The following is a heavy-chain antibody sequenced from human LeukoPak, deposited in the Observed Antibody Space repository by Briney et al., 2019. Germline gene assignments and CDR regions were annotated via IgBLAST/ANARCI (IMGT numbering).Heavy chain of an antibody. D-gene: IGHD3-10*01. CDR1: GDPTSNYY. J-gene: IGHJ4*02. Sequence: SETLSLTCTVSGDPTSNYYWGWVRQPPEQGLEWIGHIYYNGSTNYKPSLKSRVTMSIDTSKNQFSLKLTSVTAADTAVYYCARTNFYGSGSYYFDYWGQGTLLTVST. V-gene: IGHV4-59*01. CDR3: ARTNFYGSGSYYFDY. CDR2: IYYNGST.